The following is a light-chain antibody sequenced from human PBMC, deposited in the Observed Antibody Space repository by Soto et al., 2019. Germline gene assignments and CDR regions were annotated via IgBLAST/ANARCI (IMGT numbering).Light chain of an antibody. Sequence: EIVLTQSPGTLSLSPGERATLSCRASQSLGSRKLAWYQQKPGQPPRLLIHAASTRVTGIPDRFSGSGSGTDFTLTISRLEPEDFALYFCELYGGSPLSFGPGTKVDVK. CDR3: ELYGGSPLS. CDR1: QSLGSRK. CDR2: AAS. V-gene: IGKV3-20*01. J-gene: IGKJ3*01.